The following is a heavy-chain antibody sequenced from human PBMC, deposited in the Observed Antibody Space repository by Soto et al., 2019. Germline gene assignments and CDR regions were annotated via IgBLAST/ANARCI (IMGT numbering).Heavy chain of an antibody. CDR3: VPLCRYCSTTTPS. CDR1: GFTFSTYA. J-gene: IGHJ4*02. CDR2: ISGNGGDYT. V-gene: IGHV3-23*01. D-gene: IGHD2-2*01. Sequence: EVQLLESGGGLVQPGGSLRLSCAASGFTFSTYAMSWVRQAPRKGLERVSAISGNGGDYTYYADSVKGRFTISRDNSKNTLYLQMNSLRAEDTAVYYCVPLCRYCSTTTPSWGQGTLVTVSS.